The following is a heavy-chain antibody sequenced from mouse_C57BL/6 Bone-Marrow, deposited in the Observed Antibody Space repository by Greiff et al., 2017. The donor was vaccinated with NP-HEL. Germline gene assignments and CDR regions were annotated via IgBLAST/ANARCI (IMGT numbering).Heavy chain of an antibody. CDR2: ISNLAYSI. V-gene: IGHV5-15*01. J-gene: IGHJ3*01. CDR1: GFTFSDYG. D-gene: IGHD2-3*01. Sequence: EVQLVESGGGLVQPGGSLKLSCAASGFTFSDYGMAWVRQAPRKGPEWVAFISNLAYSIYSADTVTGRFTIARENAKNTLYLEMSSLRSEDTAMYYCASLYDGYYWFAYWGQGTLVTVSA. CDR3: ASLYDGYYWFAY.